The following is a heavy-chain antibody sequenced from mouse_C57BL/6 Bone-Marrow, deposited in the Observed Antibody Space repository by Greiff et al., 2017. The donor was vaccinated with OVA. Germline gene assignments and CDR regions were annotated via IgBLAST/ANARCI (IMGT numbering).Heavy chain of an antibody. J-gene: IGHJ1*03. CDR2: IDPENGDT. V-gene: IGHV14-4*01. CDR3: TLWYFDV. CDR1: GFNIKDDY. Sequence: EVKVVESGAELVRPGASVKLSCTASGFNIKDDYMHWVKQRPEQGLEWIGWIDPENGDTEYASKFQGKATITADTSSNTAYLQLSSLTSEDTAVYYCTLWYFDVWGTGTTVTVSS.